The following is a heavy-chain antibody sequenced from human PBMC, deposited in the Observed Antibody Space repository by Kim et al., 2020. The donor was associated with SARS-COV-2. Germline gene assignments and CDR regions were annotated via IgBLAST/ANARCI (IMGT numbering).Heavy chain of an antibody. Sequence: GGSLRLSCAPSEFTFSSYSMIWVRQAPGKGLDWVSYISSSGTTVFYADSVKGRLTISRDNAKNSFYLQLSSLRDEDTAVYYCTSGRPGSMDVWGQGTTVT. CDR3: TSGRPGSMDV. V-gene: IGHV3-48*02. CDR1: EFTFSSYS. J-gene: IGHJ6*02. CDR2: ISSSGTTV. D-gene: IGHD5-12*01.